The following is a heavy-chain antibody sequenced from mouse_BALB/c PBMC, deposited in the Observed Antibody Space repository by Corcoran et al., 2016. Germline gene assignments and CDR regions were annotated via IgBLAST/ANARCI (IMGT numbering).Heavy chain of an antibody. CDR3: ARQAYGKGAMDY. D-gene: IGHD2-1*01. J-gene: IGHJ4*01. CDR2: INTYTGEP. Sequence: QIQLVQSGPELKKPGETVKISCKASGYTFTNYGMNWVKQAPGKGLKWMGWINTYTGEPTYADDFKGRFAFSSETSASTAYLQINNLKNEDTATYFCARQAYGKGAMDYWGQGTSVTVSS. CDR1: GYTFTNYG. V-gene: IGHV9-3-1*01.